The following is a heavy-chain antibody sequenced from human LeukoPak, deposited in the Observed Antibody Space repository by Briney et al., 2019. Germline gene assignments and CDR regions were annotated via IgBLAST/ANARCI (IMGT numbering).Heavy chain of an antibody. J-gene: IGHJ6*02. CDR3: ARHLVYGDYFPNYYYGMDV. CDR1: GGSFSGYY. CDR2: IYYSGST. Sequence: SETLSLTCAVYGGSFSGYYWSWIRQPPGKGLEWIGYIYYSGSTNYNPSLKSRVTISVDTSKNQFSLKLSSVTAADTAVYYCARHLVYGDYFPNYYYGMDVWGQGTTVTVSS. V-gene: IGHV4-59*08. D-gene: IGHD4-17*01.